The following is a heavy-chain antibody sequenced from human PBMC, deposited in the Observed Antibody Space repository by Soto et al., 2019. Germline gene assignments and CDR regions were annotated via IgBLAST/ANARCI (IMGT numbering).Heavy chain of an antibody. CDR2: IIPIFGTA. J-gene: IGHJ3*02. Sequence: SVKVSCKASGGTFSSYAISWVRQAPGQGLEWMGGIIPIFGTANYAQKFQGRVTITADESTSTAYMGLSSLRSEDTAVYYCARTIVVVTAASVRDAFDIWGQGTMVTVSS. CDR3: ARTIVVVTAASVRDAFDI. V-gene: IGHV1-69*13. D-gene: IGHD2-2*01. CDR1: GGTFSSYA.